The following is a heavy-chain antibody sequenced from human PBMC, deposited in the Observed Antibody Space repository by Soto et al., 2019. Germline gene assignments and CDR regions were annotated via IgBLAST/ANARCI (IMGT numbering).Heavy chain of an antibody. CDR2: ISPYSGNT. D-gene: IGHD3-16*01. V-gene: IGHV1-18*01. CDR3: AMVYNYVTPTPQDV. Sequence: QVQLVQSGDEVRKPGSSVKVSCKASGYIFVNYGIAWVRQATGQGLEWMGWISPYSGNTHYASKVQGRLTMTTDTSTSTGYMDLGSLKSAATAVYYCAMVYNYVTPTPQDVWGQGTTVTVSS. J-gene: IGHJ6*02. CDR1: GYIFVNYG.